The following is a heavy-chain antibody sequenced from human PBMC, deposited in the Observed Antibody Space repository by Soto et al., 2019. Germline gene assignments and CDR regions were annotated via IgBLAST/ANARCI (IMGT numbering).Heavy chain of an antibody. V-gene: IGHV4-31*03. CDR1: GGSISSGGYY. CDR3: AKGGYYYYYGMDV. CDR2: IYYSGST. Sequence: PSETLSLTCTVSGGSISSGGYYWSWIRQHAGKGLEWIGHIYYSGSTYYNPSLKSRVTISVDTSKNQFSLKVSSVTAADTAVYHCAKGGYYYYYGMDVWGQGTTVTVSS. J-gene: IGHJ6*02.